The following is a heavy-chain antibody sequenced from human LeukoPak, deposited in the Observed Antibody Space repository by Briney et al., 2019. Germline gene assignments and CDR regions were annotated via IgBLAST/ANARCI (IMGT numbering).Heavy chain of an antibody. Sequence: SETLSLTCSVSGGSISSYYWSWIRQPAGKGLEWIGRIYTSGSTNYNPSLKSRVTISVDTSKNQFSLKLSSVTAADTAVYYCARRPRLYYGSGSYYKGVFFWDYWGQGTLVTVSS. CDR3: ARRPRLYYGSGSYYKGVFFWDY. CDR2: IYTSGST. J-gene: IGHJ4*02. CDR1: GGSISSYY. D-gene: IGHD3-10*01. V-gene: IGHV4-4*07.